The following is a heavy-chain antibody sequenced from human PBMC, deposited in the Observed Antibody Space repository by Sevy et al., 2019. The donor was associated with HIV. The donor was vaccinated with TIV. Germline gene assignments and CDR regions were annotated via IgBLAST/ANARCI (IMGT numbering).Heavy chain of an antibody. Sequence: SQTLSLTCDISGDSVSSISATWNWIRLSPSGGLEWLGRTYYRSKWQADYEVSLKSRLNINPDISKNQFSLQLNSVTPEDTAVYYCARLVGNSWFDSWGQGSLVTVSS. D-gene: IGHD2-21*01. CDR3: ARLVGNSWFDS. V-gene: IGHV6-1*01. CDR1: GDSVSSISAT. J-gene: IGHJ5*01. CDR2: TYYRSKWQA.